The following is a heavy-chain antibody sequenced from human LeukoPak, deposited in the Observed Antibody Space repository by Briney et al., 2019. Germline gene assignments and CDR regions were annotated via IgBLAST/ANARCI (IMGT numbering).Heavy chain of an antibody. CDR1: GFTFSSYW. D-gene: IGHD3-10*01. CDR2: IKQDGSEK. J-gene: IGHJ4*02. CDR3: ARAYSIIRGLVDY. V-gene: IGHV3-7*05. Sequence: GGSLTLSCAASGFTFSSYWMSCVRQAPEKGLEWVANIKQDGSEKYYVDSVKGRFTISRDNAKNSLYLQMNRLRAEDTAVYYCARAYSIIRGLVDYWGQGTLVTVSS.